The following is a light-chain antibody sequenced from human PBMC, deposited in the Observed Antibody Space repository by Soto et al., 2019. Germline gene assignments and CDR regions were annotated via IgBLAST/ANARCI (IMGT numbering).Light chain of an antibody. V-gene: IGKV3-20*01. CDR1: QTVNSNK. CDR3: QHCSGFT. Sequence: DIVLTQSPGTLSLSPGERATLSCRASQTVNSNKLAWYQQKPGQAPRLLIYGASSRATGIPDRFSGRGSGTDFTLAIRRLESEYFAVYYCQHCSGFTFGPGTKVDF. CDR2: GAS. J-gene: IGKJ3*01.